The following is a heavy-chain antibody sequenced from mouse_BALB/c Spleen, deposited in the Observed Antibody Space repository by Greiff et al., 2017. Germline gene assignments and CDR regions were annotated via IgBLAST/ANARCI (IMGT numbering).Heavy chain of an antibody. J-gene: IGHJ4*01. Sequence: EVKLQESGGGLVKPGGSLKLSCAASGFTFSDYYMYWVRQTPEKRLEWVATISDGGSYTYYPDSVKGRFTISRDNAKNNLYLQMSSLKSEDTAMYYCARDRPDYWGQGTSVTVSS. CDR3: ARDRPDY. CDR1: GFTFSDYY. V-gene: IGHV5-4*02. CDR2: ISDGGSYT.